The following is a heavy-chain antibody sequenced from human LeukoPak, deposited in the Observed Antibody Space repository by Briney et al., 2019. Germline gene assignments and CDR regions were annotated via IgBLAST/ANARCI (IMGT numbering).Heavy chain of an antibody. J-gene: IGHJ4*02. V-gene: IGHV3-21*01. CDR1: GFTFSSYS. D-gene: IGHD3-9*01. CDR2: ICSSSSYI. Sequence: GGSLRLSCAASGFTFSSYSMNWVRQAPGKGLEWVSSICSSSSYIYYADSVKGRFTISRDNAKNSLYLQMNSLRAEDTAVYYCARDRYDIVTGYQLYYFDYWGQGTLVTVSS. CDR3: ARDRYDIVTGYQLYYFDY.